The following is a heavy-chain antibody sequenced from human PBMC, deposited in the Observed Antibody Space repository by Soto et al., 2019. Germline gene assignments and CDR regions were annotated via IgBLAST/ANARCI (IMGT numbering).Heavy chain of an antibody. J-gene: IGHJ4*02. D-gene: IGHD2-15*01. CDR2: ISSSGGTT. CDR1: GFTFSGFG. V-gene: IGHV3-23*01. CDR3: AKENYCSGGTCYPDN. Sequence: EVQLLESGGGLIQPGGSLRLSCAASGFTFSGFGMNWVRQAPGKGLEWVSGISSSGGTTYYADSVKGRFTISRDKSKNTLYLQMNSLRAEDTAVYYCAKENYCSGGTCYPDNWGQGTLVTVSS.